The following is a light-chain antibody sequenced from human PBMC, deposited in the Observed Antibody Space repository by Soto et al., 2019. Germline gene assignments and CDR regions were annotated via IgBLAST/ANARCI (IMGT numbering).Light chain of an antibody. CDR3: QQYYKTPLT. Sequence: DIVMTQSPDSLAVSLGERATINCKSSQSVLYSSNNKNYVAWYQQKPGQPPKLLIYWASTRESVVPDRFSGSGSGTDFTLTISSLQAEDVAVYYCQQYYKTPLTFAQGTKLEI. V-gene: IGKV4-1*01. CDR1: QSVLYSSNNKNY. J-gene: IGKJ2*01. CDR2: WAS.